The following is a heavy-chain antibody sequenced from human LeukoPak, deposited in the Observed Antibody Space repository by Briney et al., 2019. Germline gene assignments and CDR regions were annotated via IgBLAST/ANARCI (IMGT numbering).Heavy chain of an antibody. CDR2: IYSGGTT. Sequence: GGSLRLSCAASGFTVSSNYMSWVRQAPGKGLEGVSLIYSGGTTYYADSVKGRFTISRDNSKNTLYLQTNSLRAEDTAVYYCAKGLVRGAKSPYFDYWGQGTLVTVSS. CDR3: AKGLVRGAKSPYFDY. V-gene: IGHV3-66*01. D-gene: IGHD3-10*01. CDR1: GFTVSSNY. J-gene: IGHJ4*02.